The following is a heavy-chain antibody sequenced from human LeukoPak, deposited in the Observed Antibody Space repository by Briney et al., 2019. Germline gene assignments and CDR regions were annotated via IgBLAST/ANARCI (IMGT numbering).Heavy chain of an antibody. V-gene: IGHV4-34*01. D-gene: IGHD5-18*01. CDR2: INHSGST. CDR1: GGSISNYY. CDR3: ARSWIQLWWGTFDY. Sequence: PSETLSLTCTVSGGSISNYYWSWIRQPPGKGLEWIGEINHSGSTNYNPSLKSRVTISVDTSKNQFSLKLSSVTAADTAVYYCARSWIQLWWGTFDYWGQGTLVTVSS. J-gene: IGHJ4*02.